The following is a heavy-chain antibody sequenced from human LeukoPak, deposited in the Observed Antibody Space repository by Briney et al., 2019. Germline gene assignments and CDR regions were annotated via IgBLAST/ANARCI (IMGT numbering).Heavy chain of an antibody. Sequence: GESLRLSCAASGFTVSSNYMSWVRQAPGKGLEWVSVIYSGGSTYYADSVKGRFTISRDNSKNTLYLQMNSLRAEDTAVYYCARGLIEMAAPFDYWGQGTLVTVSS. CDR2: IYSGGST. CDR1: GFTVSSNY. D-gene: IGHD5-24*01. J-gene: IGHJ4*02. CDR3: ARGLIEMAAPFDY. V-gene: IGHV3-53*05.